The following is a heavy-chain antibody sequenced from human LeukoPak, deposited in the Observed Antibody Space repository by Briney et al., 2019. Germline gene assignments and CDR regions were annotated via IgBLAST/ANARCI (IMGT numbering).Heavy chain of an antibody. Sequence: GGSLRLSCAASGFTFSNYWMSWVRQAPGKGLEWVANIKHDGSEKNYVDSVKGRFTISRDNAKNSVYLQMNSLRVEDTAVYYCAGSKSSSARFQLWGQGTLVTVSS. V-gene: IGHV3-7*01. J-gene: IGHJ1*01. CDR3: AGSKSSSARFQL. CDR2: IKHDGSEK. CDR1: GFTFSNYW. D-gene: IGHD2-15*01.